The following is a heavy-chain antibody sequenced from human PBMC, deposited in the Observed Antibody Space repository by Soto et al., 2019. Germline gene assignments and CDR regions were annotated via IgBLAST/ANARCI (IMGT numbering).Heavy chain of an antibody. Sequence: VKVSCTASGGTFSSYAISWVRQAPGQGLEWMGGIIPIFGTANYAQKVQGRVTITADESTSTAYMELSSLRSEDTSVYYCSSRYCSGGSCFSLSPRYGRDFDYWGQGSLVTVSS. D-gene: IGHD2-15*01. CDR2: IIPIFGTA. V-gene: IGHV1-69*13. CDR3: SSRYCSGGSCFSLSPRYGRDFDY. J-gene: IGHJ4*02. CDR1: GGTFSSYA.